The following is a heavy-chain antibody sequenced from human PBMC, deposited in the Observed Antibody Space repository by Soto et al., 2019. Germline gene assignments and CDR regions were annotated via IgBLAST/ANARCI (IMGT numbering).Heavy chain of an antibody. Sequence: QVQLVESGGGVVQPGRSLRLSCAMSGFTFRSYGMHWVRQAPGKGLEWVAVIWHDGKKKYYADSVKGRFTISRDNSKNTLSLQMDSLRAEDTAVYYCARDPGTDYPIDYWGQGTLVTVSS. J-gene: IGHJ4*02. V-gene: IGHV3-33*01. CDR3: ARDPGTDYPIDY. CDR1: GFTFRSYG. CDR2: IWHDGKKK. D-gene: IGHD4-17*01.